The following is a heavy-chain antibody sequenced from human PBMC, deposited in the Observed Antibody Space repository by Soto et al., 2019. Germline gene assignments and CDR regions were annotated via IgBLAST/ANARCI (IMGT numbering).Heavy chain of an antibody. Sequence: ASVKVSCKASGYTFTSYDINWVRQATGQGLEWTGWMNPNSGNTGYAQKFQGRVTMTRNTSISTAYMELSSLRSEDTAVYYCAREGGYSYGFDYWGQGTLVTVSS. D-gene: IGHD5-18*01. CDR3: AREGGYSYGFDY. V-gene: IGHV1-8*01. CDR2: MNPNSGNT. J-gene: IGHJ4*02. CDR1: GYTFTSYD.